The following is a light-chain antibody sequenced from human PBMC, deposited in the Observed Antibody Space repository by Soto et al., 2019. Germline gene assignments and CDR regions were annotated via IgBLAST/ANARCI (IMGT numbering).Light chain of an antibody. CDR1: SSNIGDNF. J-gene: IGLJ2*01. CDR2: DNS. Sequence: QAVVTQPPSMSAAPGQKVPISCSGSSSNIGDNFVSWYQHLPGTAPKLLIFDNSQRPSEIPDRFFGSKSGTIATLAITGPQTGDEAVYYCATWDSKLSAVVFGGGTQLTVL. CDR3: ATWDSKLSAVV. V-gene: IGLV1-51*01.